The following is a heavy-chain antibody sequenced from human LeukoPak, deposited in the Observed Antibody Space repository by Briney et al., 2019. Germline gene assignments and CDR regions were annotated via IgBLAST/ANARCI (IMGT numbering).Heavy chain of an antibody. J-gene: IGHJ6*04. CDR2: INHSGTT. Sequence: SGTLSLTCAVYGGSFSDYYWNWIRQPPGKGLEWIAEINHSGTTNYNPSLKSRVTISVDTSKNQFSLRLSAVTAADTAVYHCARGLRLPSRSAPAVPHVWAKGTTVTVSA. V-gene: IGHV4-34*01. CDR3: ARGLRLPSRSAPAVPHV. D-gene: IGHD2-2*01. CDR1: GGSFSDYY.